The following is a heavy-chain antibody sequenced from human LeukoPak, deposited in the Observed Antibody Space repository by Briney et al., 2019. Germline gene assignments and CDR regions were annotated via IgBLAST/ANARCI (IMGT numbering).Heavy chain of an antibody. V-gene: IGHV3-30-3*01. CDR3: ARESEAFDY. Sequence: GGSLRLSCAASGFTVSSNYMSWVRQAPGKGLEWVAVISYDGSNKYYADSVKGRFTISRDNSKNTLFLQMSSLRGDDTAVYYCARESEAFDYWGQGTLVTVSS. CDR2: ISYDGSNK. J-gene: IGHJ4*02. CDR1: GFTVSSNY.